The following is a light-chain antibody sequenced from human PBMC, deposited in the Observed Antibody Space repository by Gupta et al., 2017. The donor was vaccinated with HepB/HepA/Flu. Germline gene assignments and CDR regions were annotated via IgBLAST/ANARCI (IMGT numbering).Light chain of an antibody. V-gene: IGLV2-8*01. Sequence: QSALTQPPSASGSPGPSVPISCPGSSAHVASYNYVSCYQQHPGKAPKLIIYEVTKRPAGVPDRFSGSKSGNTSSLTVSGLQAEDESDYYCSSDAGSDTGVFGGGTKLTVL. CDR3: SSDAGSDTGV. CDR1: SAHVASYNY. CDR2: EVT. J-gene: IGLJ3*02.